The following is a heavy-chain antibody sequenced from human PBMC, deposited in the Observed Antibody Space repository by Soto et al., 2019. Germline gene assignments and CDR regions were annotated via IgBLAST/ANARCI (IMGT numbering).Heavy chain of an antibody. CDR2: INPSGGST. J-gene: IGHJ6*02. CDR3: ARGYDSSGYYYYYGMDV. CDR1: GYTFTSYY. D-gene: IGHD3-22*01. V-gene: IGHV1-46*03. Sequence: ASVKVSCKASGYTFTSYYMHWVRQAPGQGLEWMGIINPSGGSTSYAQKFQGRVTMTRDTSTITVYMELSSLRSEDTAVYYCARGYDSSGYYYYYGMDVWGQGTTVTVSS.